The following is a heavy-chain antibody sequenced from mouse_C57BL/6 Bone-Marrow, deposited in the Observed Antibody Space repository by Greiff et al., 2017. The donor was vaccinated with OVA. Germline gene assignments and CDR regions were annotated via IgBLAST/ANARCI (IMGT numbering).Heavy chain of an antibody. D-gene: IGHD2-14*01. CDR3: ARHGYRESLFGY. J-gene: IGHJ3*01. CDR2: ISNGGGGT. V-gene: IGHV5-12*01. CDR1: GFTFSDYY. Sequence: EVKLMESGGGLVQPGGSVKLSCAASGFTFSDYYMHWVRQTPEQGLEWVGYISNGGGGTNYPDTLKGRFTITRDKAKNTPYLQMSRLKSEDTAMYYCARHGYRESLFGYWGQGTLVTVSA.